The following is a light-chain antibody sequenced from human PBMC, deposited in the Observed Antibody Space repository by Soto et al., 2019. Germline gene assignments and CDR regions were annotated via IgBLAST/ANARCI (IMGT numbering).Light chain of an antibody. Sequence: DIQMTQSPSSLSTSVADRVTITCRASQSISNYLNWYQQKPGKAPKLLIYAASSLQSGVPSRFSGSGSGTDFTLTISSLQPEDFATYFCQQTYNPPRTFGQGTRL. CDR2: AAS. V-gene: IGKV1-39*01. CDR3: QQTYNPPRT. CDR1: QSISNY. J-gene: IGKJ1*01.